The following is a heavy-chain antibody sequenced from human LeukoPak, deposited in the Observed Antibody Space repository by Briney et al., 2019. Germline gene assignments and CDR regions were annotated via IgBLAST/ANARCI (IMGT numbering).Heavy chain of an antibody. CDR2: ISYEGGNK. CDR1: GFTFSSYG. J-gene: IGHJ4*02. V-gene: IGHV3-30*18. D-gene: IGHD5-12*01. Sequence: PGRSLRLSCAASGFTFSSYGMHWVRQAPGKGLEWGAVISYEGGNKDYADSVKGRFTISRDNSKNTLYLQVNSLRDEDTAVYYCAKGRGRGYSGYDLDYWGQGTLVTVSS. CDR3: AKGRGRGYSGYDLDY.